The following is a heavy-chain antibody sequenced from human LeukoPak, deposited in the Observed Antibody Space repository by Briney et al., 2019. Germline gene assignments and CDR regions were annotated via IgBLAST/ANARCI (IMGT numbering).Heavy chain of an antibody. J-gene: IGHJ4*02. CDR3: AKRGVVIRVILVGFHKEAFYFDS. CDR2: ISDSGGST. V-gene: IGHV3-23*01. CDR1: GITLSNYG. Sequence: GGSLRLSCAVSGITLSNYGMSWVRQAPGKGLEWVAGISDSGGSTNYADSVKGRFTISRDNPKNTLYLQMNSLRAEDTAVYFCAKRGVVIRVILVGFHKEAFYFDSWGQGALVTVSS. D-gene: IGHD3-22*01.